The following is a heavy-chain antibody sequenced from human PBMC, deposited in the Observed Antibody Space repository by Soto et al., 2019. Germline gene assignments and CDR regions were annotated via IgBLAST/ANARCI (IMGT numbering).Heavy chain of an antibody. V-gene: IGHV1-8*01. CDR1: GYTFTSYD. J-gene: IGHJ4*02. CDR2: MNPNSGNT. CDR3: ARGSDFDWLLPFDY. Sequence: ASVKVSCKASGYTFTSYDINWVRQATGQGLEWMGWMNPNSGNTGYAQKFQGRVTMTRNTSISTAYMELSSLRSEDTAVYYCARGSDFDWLLPFDYWGQGTLVTVSS. D-gene: IGHD3-9*01.